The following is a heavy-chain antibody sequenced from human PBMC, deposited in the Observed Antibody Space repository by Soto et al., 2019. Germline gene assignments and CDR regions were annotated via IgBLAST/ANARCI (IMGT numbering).Heavy chain of an antibody. CDR1: GGTFSSYT. Sequence: QVQLVQSGAEVKKPGSSVKVSCKASGGTFSSYTISWVRQAPGQGLEWMRRIIPILGIANYAQKFQDRVTITADKSTSTAYMELSSLRSEDTAVYYCARGAQLGSGYFDLWGRGTLVTVSS. J-gene: IGHJ2*01. D-gene: IGHD5-18*01. V-gene: IGHV1-69*02. CDR2: IIPILGIA. CDR3: ARGAQLGSGYFDL.